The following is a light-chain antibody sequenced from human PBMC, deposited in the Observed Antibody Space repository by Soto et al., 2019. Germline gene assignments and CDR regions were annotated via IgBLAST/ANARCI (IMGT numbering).Light chain of an antibody. Sequence: EIVLTQSPGTLSLSPGEKATLSFRASQSVSSNYIAWYQQNPGQAPRLLIYGASTRATGIPDRFSGSGSGTDFTLTISRLEPEDFAVYFCQQYGRSPPFAFGQGTKVDIK. J-gene: IGKJ2*01. CDR3: QQYGRSPPFA. CDR1: QSVSSNY. CDR2: GAS. V-gene: IGKV3-20*01.